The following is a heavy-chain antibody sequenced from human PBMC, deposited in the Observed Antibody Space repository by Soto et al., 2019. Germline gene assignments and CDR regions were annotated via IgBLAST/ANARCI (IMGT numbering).Heavy chain of an antibody. V-gene: IGHV1-2*04. CDR2: INPYSGGT. CDR3: ARGIDSSAWRNAFDI. Sequence: ALVKVACKASGYTYTGYYMHWVRQNPGQGLEWMGWINPYSGGTNYAQKFQDWVTMTRDTSISTAYMELSRLRSDDTAVYYCARGIDSSAWRNAFDIWGQGTMVTVSS. CDR1: GYTYTGYY. J-gene: IGHJ3*02. D-gene: IGHD6-19*01.